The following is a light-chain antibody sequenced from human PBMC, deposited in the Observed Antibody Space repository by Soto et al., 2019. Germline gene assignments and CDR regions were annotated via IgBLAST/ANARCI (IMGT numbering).Light chain of an antibody. CDR1: QSVSND. CDR2: GAS. CDR3: QQYNNWPPTT. V-gene: IGKV3-15*01. Sequence: EIVMTQSPDTLSGSPGERATLSCRASQSVSNDLAWYQQKPGQAPRLLIYGASTRATGIPARFTGSGSGTEFTLIISSLQSEDFAVYYCQQYNNWPPTTFGQGTKVEIK. J-gene: IGKJ1*01.